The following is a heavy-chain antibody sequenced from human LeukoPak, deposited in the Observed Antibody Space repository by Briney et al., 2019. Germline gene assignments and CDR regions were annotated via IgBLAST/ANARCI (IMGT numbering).Heavy chain of an antibody. D-gene: IGHD6-19*01. Sequence: PGGSLRLSCAASGFTFSSYEMNWVRQAPGKGLEWVSAISGSGGSTYYADSVKGRFTISRDNSKNTLYLQMNSLRAEDTAVYYCAKDSGQWPIAHFDYWGQGTLVTVSS. CDR2: ISGSGGST. J-gene: IGHJ4*02. CDR1: GFTFSSYE. V-gene: IGHV3-23*01. CDR3: AKDSGQWPIAHFDY.